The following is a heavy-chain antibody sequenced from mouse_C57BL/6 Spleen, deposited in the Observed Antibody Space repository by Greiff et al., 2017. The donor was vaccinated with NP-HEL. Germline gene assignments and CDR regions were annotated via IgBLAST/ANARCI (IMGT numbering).Heavy chain of an antibody. V-gene: IGHV1-52*01. CDR3: AFTTVVPYWYFDV. D-gene: IGHD1-1*01. Sequence: QVQLQQSGAELVRPGSSVKLSCKASGYTFTSYWMHWVKQRPIQGLEWIGNIDPSDSETHYNQKFKDKATLTVDKSSSTAYMQLSSLTSEDSAVYYCAFTTVVPYWYFDVWGTGTTVTVSS. J-gene: IGHJ1*03. CDR2: IDPSDSET. CDR1: GYTFTSYW.